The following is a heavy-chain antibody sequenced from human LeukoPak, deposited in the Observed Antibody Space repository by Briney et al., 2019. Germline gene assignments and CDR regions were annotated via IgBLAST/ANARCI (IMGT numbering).Heavy chain of an antibody. CDR3: ARVGSTRSFDY. D-gene: IGHD2-2*01. Sequence: ASVKVSCKASGYTFTSYYIHWVRQAPGQGLEWMGIINPSGGSTSYAQKFQGRVTMTRDTSTSTVDMGLSSLRSEDTAVYYCARVGSTRSFDYWGQGTLVTVSS. CDR2: INPSGGST. J-gene: IGHJ4*02. CDR1: GYTFTSYY. V-gene: IGHV1-46*01.